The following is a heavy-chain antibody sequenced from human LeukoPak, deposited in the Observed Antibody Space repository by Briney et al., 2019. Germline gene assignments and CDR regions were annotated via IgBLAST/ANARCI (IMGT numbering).Heavy chain of an antibody. CDR2: IKQDGSEK. CDR3: ARLYCSGGSCCSITAFDY. CDR1: GFTFSSYW. Sequence: GGSLRLSCAASGFTFSSYWMSWVRQAPGKGLEWVSNIKQDGSEKYYVDSVKGRFTISRDNAKNSLYLQMNSLRAEDTAVYYCARLYCSGGSCCSITAFDYWGQGTLVTVSS. V-gene: IGHV3-7*01. J-gene: IGHJ4*02. D-gene: IGHD2-15*01.